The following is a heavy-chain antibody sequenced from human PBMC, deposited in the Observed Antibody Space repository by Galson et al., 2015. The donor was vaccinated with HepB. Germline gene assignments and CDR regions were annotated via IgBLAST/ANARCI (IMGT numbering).Heavy chain of an antibody. CDR2: IKTKTDGETT. Sequence: SLRLSCAAYGLSFSNTWMNWVRQAPGKGLEWVGRIKTKTDGETTDYAAHVKGRCTISRDDSKNTLFLQMNSLKTEDTAVYYCAAESGLSLVIVRRDYYYGVDVWGQGTTVTVSS. CDR1: GLSFSNTW. CDR3: AAESGLSLVIVRRDYYYGVDV. D-gene: IGHD3-16*02. V-gene: IGHV3-15*01. J-gene: IGHJ6*02.